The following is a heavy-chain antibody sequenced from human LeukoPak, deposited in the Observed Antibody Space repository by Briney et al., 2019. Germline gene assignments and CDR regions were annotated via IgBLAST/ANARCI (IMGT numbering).Heavy chain of an antibody. CDR3: ARAPGIAAPDEYYYYYYYMDV. D-gene: IGHD6-13*01. V-gene: IGHV1-8*03. Sequence: AASVKVSCKASGYTFTSYDINWVRQATGQGLEWMGWMNPNSGNTGYAQKFQGRVTITRNTSISTAYMELSSLRSEDTAVYYCARAPGIAAPDEYYYYYYYMDVWGKGTTVTVSS. CDR1: GYTFTSYD. CDR2: MNPNSGNT. J-gene: IGHJ6*03.